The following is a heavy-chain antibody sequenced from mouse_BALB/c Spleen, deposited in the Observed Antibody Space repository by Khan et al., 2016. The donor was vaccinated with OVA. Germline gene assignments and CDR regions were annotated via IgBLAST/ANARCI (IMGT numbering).Heavy chain of an antibody. CDR2: INPKNGGT. D-gene: IGHD3-3*01. CDR3: ARDAGRY. CDR1: GYTFPEYT. J-gene: IGHJ4*01. V-gene: IGHV1-18*01. Sequence: VQLQQSGPELVKPGASVKISCKTSGYTFPEYTVHWVKQSLGKSLDWIGVINPKNGGTAYNQKFKGKATLTVDKSSSNAYMEFRSLTSEDSAVYYGARDAGRYWGQGTSVTVAS.